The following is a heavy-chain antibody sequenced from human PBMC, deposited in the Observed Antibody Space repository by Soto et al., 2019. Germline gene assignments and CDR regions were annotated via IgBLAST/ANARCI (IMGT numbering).Heavy chain of an antibody. D-gene: IGHD3-10*01. CDR1: GFTFSSYA. J-gene: IGHJ6*02. V-gene: IGHV3-23*01. CDR3: AKFMVSPFHYYYGMDV. CDR2: ISGSGGST. Sequence: GGSLRLSCAASGFTFSSYAMSWVRQAPGKGLEWVSAISGSGGSTYYADSVKGRFTISRDNSKNTLYLQMNSLRAEDTAVYYCAKFMVSPFHYYYGMDVWGQGTTVTVSS.